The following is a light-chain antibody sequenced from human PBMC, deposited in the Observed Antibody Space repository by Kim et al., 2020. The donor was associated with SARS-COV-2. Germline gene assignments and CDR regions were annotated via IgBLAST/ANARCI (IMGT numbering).Light chain of an antibody. CDR3: CSYAGSYTYV. V-gene: IGLV2-11*01. CDR2: DVS. Sequence: QSALTQPRSVSGSPGQSVTISCTGTSSDVGGYNYVSWYQQHPGKAPKLMIYDVSKRPSGVPDRFSGSKSGNTASLTISGLQGEDEADYYCCSYAGSYTYVFGTGTKVTVL. CDR1: SSDVGGYNY. J-gene: IGLJ1*01.